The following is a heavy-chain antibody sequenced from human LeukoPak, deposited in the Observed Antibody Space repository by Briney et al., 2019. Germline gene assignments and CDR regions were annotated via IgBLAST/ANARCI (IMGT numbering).Heavy chain of an antibody. CDR3: AKIAIAIVGAINDFDY. CDR1: GSTFSDYY. J-gene: IGHJ4*02. V-gene: IGHV3-23*01. D-gene: IGHD1-26*01. CDR2: ISGSGGST. Sequence: PGGSLRLSCAASGSTFSDYYMSWIRQAPGKGLEWVSAISGSGGSTYYADSVKGRFTISRDNSKNTLYLQMNSLRAEDTAVYYCAKIAIAIVGAINDFDYWGQGTLVTVSS.